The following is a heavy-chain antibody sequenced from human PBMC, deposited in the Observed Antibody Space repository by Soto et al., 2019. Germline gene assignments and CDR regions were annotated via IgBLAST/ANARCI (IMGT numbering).Heavy chain of an antibody. J-gene: IGHJ4*02. CDR1: GGSISRSGYF. CDR3: ARSSRAYFDY. CDR2: IYDSGST. Sequence: QVQLQESGPGLVKPSQTLSLTCTVSGGSISRSGYFWSWIRQHPGKGLEWIGYIYDSGSTYYNPSLNSRVSLSVDTSKNQFSLNLTSVTAADTAMYYCARSSRAYFDYWGQGPLVTVSS. V-gene: IGHV4-31*03.